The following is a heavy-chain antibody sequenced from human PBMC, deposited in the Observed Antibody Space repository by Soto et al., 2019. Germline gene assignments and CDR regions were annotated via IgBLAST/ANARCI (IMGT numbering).Heavy chain of an antibody. Sequence: QVQLQESGPGLVKPSETLSLTCTVSGGSVSSGSYYWSWIRQPPGKGLEWIGYIYYSGSTNYNPSLKSRVTISVDTSKNQFSLKLSSVTAADTAVYYCARVVGSSWEFDYWGQGTLVTVSS. CDR1: GGSVSSGSYY. CDR3: ARVVGSSWEFDY. V-gene: IGHV4-61*01. J-gene: IGHJ4*02. D-gene: IGHD6-13*01. CDR2: IYYSGST.